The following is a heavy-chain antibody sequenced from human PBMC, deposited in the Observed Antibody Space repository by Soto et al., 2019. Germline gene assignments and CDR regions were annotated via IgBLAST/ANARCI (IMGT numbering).Heavy chain of an antibody. D-gene: IGHD3-10*01. CDR2: INHSGST. CDR1: GGSFSGYY. CDR3: ARGRIHAMVRGVIFDY. J-gene: IGHJ4*02. Sequence: SETLSLTCAVYGGSFSGYYWSWIRQPPGKGLEWIGEINHSGSTNYNPSLKSRVTISVDTSKNQFSLKLSSVTAADTAVYYCARGRIHAMVRGVIFDYWGQGTLVTVSS. V-gene: IGHV4-34*01.